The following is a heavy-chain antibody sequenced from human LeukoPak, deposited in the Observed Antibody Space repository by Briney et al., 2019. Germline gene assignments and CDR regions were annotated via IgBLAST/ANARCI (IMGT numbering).Heavy chain of an antibody. V-gene: IGHV4-38-2*02. CDR2: IYHSGST. J-gene: IGHJ4*02. D-gene: IGHD3-3*01. CDR1: GYSTSSGYY. Sequence: SETLSLICTVSGYSTSSGYYWGWIRPPPGKGLEWIGSIYHSGSTYYNPSLKSRVTISVDTSKNQFSLKLSSVTAADTAVYYCARGVYDFWSGYPPFFDYWGQGTLVTVSS. CDR3: ARGVYDFWSGYPPFFDY.